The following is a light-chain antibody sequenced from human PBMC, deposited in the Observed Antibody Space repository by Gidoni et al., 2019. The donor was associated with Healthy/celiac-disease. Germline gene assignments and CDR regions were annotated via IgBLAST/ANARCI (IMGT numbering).Light chain of an antibody. Sequence: EIVSTQSPGTLSLSPGERAPLSCRASQSVSSSYLAWYQQKPGQAPRLLIYGASSRATGIPDRFSGSGSGTDFTLTISRLEPEDFAVYYCQQYGSSPPRFTFGPGTKVDIK. V-gene: IGKV3-20*01. CDR3: QQYGSSPPRFT. CDR2: GAS. J-gene: IGKJ3*01. CDR1: QSVSSSY.